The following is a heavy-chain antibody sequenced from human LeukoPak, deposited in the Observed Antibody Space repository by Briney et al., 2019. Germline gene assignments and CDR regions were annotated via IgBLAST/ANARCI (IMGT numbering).Heavy chain of an antibody. V-gene: IGHV3-30*03. Sequence: GGSLRLSCAASGFTFSSYGIHWVRQAPGKGLEWVAVISYDGSNKYYADSVKGRFTISRDNSKNTLYLQMNSLRAEDTAVYYCAIPLYSGSYWDYWGQGTLVTVSS. J-gene: IGHJ4*02. CDR1: GFTFSSYG. CDR3: AIPLYSGSYWDY. CDR2: ISYDGSNK. D-gene: IGHD1-26*01.